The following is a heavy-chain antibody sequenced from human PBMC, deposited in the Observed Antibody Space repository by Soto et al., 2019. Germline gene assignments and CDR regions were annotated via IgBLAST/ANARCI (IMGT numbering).Heavy chain of an antibody. D-gene: IGHD4-17*01. CDR1: GGTFSSYA. J-gene: IGHJ2*01. CDR2: IIPIFGTA. CDR3: ARPPHYGDSTGNGYFDL. V-gene: IGHV1-69*12. Sequence: QVQLVQSGAEVKKPGSSVKVSCKASGGTFSSYAISWVRQAPGQGLEWMGGIIPIFGTANYAQKFQGRVTITADESTSTAYMELSSLRSEDTAVYYCARPPHYGDSTGNGYFDLWGRGTLVTVSS.